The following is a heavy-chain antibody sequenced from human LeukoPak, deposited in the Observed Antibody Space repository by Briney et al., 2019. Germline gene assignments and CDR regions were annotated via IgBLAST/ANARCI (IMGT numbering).Heavy chain of an antibody. CDR3: ARDQGIFDY. V-gene: IGHV3-30*09. Sequence: GGSLRLSCAASGFTFSNFAMNWVRQAPGKGLEWVAFISYDGSIKSYADSVKGRFAVSRDNSKNTLYLQMNSLRPEDTAFYYCARDQGIFDYWGQGTLVTVSS. CDR2: ISYDGSIK. J-gene: IGHJ4*02. CDR1: GFTFSNFA.